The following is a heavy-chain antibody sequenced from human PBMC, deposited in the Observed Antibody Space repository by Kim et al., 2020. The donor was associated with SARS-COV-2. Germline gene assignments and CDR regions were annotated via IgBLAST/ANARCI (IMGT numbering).Heavy chain of an antibody. CDR1: GGTFRHHA. CDR2: FSRMTAAA. J-gene: IGHJ3*02. D-gene: IGHD3-3*01. Sequence: SVKVSCRASGGTFRHHAILWVRQAPGHGLAWLGGFSRMTAAAKYAQQFQGRLTIAADASTTTTYLYLSSLTPEDTAVYFCARGETILGIEGFRAFDIWGQGTPVTVSS. V-gene: IGHV1-69*13. CDR3: ARGETILGIEGFRAFDI.